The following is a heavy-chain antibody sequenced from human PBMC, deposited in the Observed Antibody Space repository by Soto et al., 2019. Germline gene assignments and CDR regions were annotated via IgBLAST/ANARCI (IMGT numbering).Heavy chain of an antibody. J-gene: IGHJ4*02. CDR3: AKDYCSRTTCMFDY. D-gene: IGHD2-2*01. CDR2: ISYDGSNK. Sequence: QVQLVESGGGVVQPGRSLRLSCAASGFTFSNYAMQWVRQAPGKGLEWVALISYDGSNKYCADSVKGRFTISRDNSKNTLYLQMNSLRAEDTAVYYCAKDYCSRTTCMFDYWGQGTLVTVSS. CDR1: GFTFSNYA. V-gene: IGHV3-30*18.